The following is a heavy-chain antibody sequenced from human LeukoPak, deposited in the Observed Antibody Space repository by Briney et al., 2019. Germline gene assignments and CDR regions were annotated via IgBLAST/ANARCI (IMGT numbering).Heavy chain of an antibody. V-gene: IGHV1-8*03. CDR3: ARGLLDIVVVPAAIRYYYYYYMGV. CDR1: GYTFTSYD. J-gene: IGHJ6*03. Sequence: GASVKVSCKASGYTFTSYDINWVRQATGQGLEWMGWMNPNSGNTGYAQKFQGRVTITRNTSISTAYMELSSLRSEDTAVYYCARGLLDIVVVPAAIRYYYYYYMGVWGKGTTVTVSS. D-gene: IGHD2-2*02. CDR2: MNPNSGNT.